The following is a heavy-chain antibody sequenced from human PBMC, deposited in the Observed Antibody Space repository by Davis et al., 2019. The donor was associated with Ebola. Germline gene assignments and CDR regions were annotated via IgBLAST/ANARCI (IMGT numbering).Heavy chain of an antibody. CDR1: GGSISSSSYY. V-gene: IGHV4-39*01. D-gene: IGHD3-22*01. CDR2: IYYDGTT. CDR3: ARLRDYYDSSGYAFDI. Sequence: SETLSLTCLVSGGSISSSSYYWGWIRQPPGKGLEWIGYIYYDGTTYYNPSFKSRVTIYVDTSKNQFSLRLSSETAADTAVYYCARLRDYYDSSGYAFDIWGQGTMVTVSS. J-gene: IGHJ3*02.